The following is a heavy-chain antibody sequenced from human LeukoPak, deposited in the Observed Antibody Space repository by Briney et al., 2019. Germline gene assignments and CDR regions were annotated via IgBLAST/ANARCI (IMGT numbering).Heavy chain of an antibody. Sequence: ASVKVSCKASGYTFTSYYMHWVRQAPGQGLEWMGIINPSGGSTSYAQKFQGRVTMTRDTSTSTVYMELSSLRSEDTAAYYCARVRENTAMVTPFDYWGQGTLVTVSS. D-gene: IGHD5-18*01. CDR2: INPSGGST. CDR1: GYTFTSYY. J-gene: IGHJ4*02. V-gene: IGHV1-46*01. CDR3: ARVRENTAMVTPFDY.